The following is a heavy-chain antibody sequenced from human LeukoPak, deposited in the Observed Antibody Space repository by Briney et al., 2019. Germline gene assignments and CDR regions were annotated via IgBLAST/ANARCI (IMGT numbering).Heavy chain of an antibody. CDR3: ARKSYCSSTSCYSDYYYYGMDV. V-gene: IGHV1-18*01. Sequence: ASVKVSCKASGYTFTSYGISWVRQAPGQGLEWMGWISAYNGNTNYAQKLQGRVTMTTDASTSTAYMELRSLRSDDTAVYYCARKSYCSSTSCYSDYYYYGMDVWGQGTTVTVSS. D-gene: IGHD2-2*01. CDR2: ISAYNGNT. CDR1: GYTFTSYG. J-gene: IGHJ6*02.